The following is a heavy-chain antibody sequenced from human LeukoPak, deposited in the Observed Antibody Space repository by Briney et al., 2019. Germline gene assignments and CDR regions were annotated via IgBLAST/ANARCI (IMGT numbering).Heavy chain of an antibody. CDR1: GGSISSHY. CDR2: IYYSGST. D-gene: IGHD3-3*01. CDR3: ARGVTIFGAGGHYYYYYMDV. V-gene: IGHV4-59*11. Sequence: SETLSLTCTVSGGSISSHYWSWIRQPPGKGLEWIGYIYYSGSTNYNPSLKSRVTISVDTSKNQFSLKLSSVTAADTAVYYCARGVTIFGAGGHYYYYYMDVWGKGTTVTVSS. J-gene: IGHJ6*03.